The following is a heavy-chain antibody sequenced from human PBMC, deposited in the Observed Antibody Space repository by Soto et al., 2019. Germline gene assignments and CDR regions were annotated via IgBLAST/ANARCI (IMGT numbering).Heavy chain of an antibody. Sequence: SETLSLTCIVSGGSISEKYWNWVRQPPGKGLEWIGLIFANGHTDYNPSLKSRVTMSVDASKNQFSLRLTSMTAADTAVYYCVASLAASGLNWLDPWGRGTLVTVYS. D-gene: IGHD6-13*01. CDR2: IFANGHT. CDR1: GGSISEKY. J-gene: IGHJ5*02. CDR3: VASLAASGLNWLDP. V-gene: IGHV4-4*07.